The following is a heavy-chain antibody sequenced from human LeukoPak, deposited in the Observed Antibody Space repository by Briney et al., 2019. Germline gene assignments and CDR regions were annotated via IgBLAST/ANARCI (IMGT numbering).Heavy chain of an antibody. CDR3: ARGPQFSGPGWFDP. Sequence: GGSLRLSCAASGFTFSSYAMSWVRQAPGKGLECVSSITFSSSHIYYADSVKGRFTISRDNTKDSLYLQMNSLRAEDTAIYYCARGPQFSGPGWFDPWGQGTLVTVSS. D-gene: IGHD3-10*01. V-gene: IGHV3-21*01. CDR1: GFTFSSYA. J-gene: IGHJ5*02. CDR2: ITFSSSHI.